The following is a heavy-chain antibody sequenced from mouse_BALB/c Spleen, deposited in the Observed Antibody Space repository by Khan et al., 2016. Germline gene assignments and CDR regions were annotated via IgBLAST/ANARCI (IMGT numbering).Heavy chain of an antibody. CDR2: IRSKSNNYAT. CDR1: GFTFNTYA. V-gene: IGHV10-1*02. D-gene: IGHD1-1*01. J-gene: IGHJ4*01. Sequence: EVQLVETGGGLVQPKGSLKLSCAASGFTFNTYAMNWVRQAPGKGLEWVARIRSKSNNYATYYADSVKDSFTISRDDSQSMLYLQMNNLKTEDTAMYYCVRQDYGSSYYAMDYLGQGTSVTVSS. CDR3: VRQDYGSSYYAMDY.